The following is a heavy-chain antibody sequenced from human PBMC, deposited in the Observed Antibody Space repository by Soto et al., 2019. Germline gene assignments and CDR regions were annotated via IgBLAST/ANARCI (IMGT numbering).Heavy chain of an antibody. D-gene: IGHD5-12*01. Sequence: EVQLVESGGGLVKPGGSLTLSCTASGFTFSGYSMTWVRQAPGKGQEWVAALSSGSDYIYYADPVKGRFIISRDNAKDSLSLQLNSRRAEDTAVYYCARGVIFTGYDKWGQGTLVSVSS. CDR3: ARGVIFTGYDK. CDR2: LSSGSDYI. CDR1: GFTFSGYS. J-gene: IGHJ4*02. V-gene: IGHV3-21*01.